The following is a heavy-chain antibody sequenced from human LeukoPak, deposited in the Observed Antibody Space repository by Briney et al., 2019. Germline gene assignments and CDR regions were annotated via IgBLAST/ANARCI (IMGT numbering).Heavy chain of an antibody. D-gene: IGHD2-15*01. V-gene: IGHV1-69*05. J-gene: IGHJ5*02. CDR3: ASEVRYCSGGSCLFDP. CDR2: IIPIFGTA. CDR1: GGTFSSYA. Sequence: SVKVSCKASGGTFSSYAISWVRQAPGQGLEWMGGIIPIFGTANYAQKFQGRVTITTDESTSTTYMELSSLRSEDTAVYYCASEVRYCSGGSCLFDPWGQGTLVTVSS.